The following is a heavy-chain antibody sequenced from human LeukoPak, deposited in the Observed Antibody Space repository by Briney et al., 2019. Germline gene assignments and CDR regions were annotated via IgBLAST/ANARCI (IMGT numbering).Heavy chain of an antibody. Sequence: PSETLSLTCTVSGGSISSYYWSWIRQPPGKGLEWIGYIYYSGSTNYNPSLKSRVTISVDTSKNQFSLKLSSVTAADTAVYHCARRGGYYDSSGYLGYYFDYWGQGTLVTVSS. CDR2: IYYSGST. V-gene: IGHV4-59*01. CDR1: GGSISSYY. D-gene: IGHD3-22*01. J-gene: IGHJ4*02. CDR3: ARRGGYYDSSGYLGYYFDY.